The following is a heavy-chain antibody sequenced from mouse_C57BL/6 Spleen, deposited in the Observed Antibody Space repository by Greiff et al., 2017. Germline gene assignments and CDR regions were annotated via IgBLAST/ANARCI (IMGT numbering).Heavy chain of an antibody. CDR3: TEDPYYGSSYGYFDV. CDR2: IRLKSDNYAT. J-gene: IGHJ1*03. CDR1: GFTFSNYW. V-gene: IGHV6-3*01. D-gene: IGHD1-1*01. Sequence: DVMLVESGGGLVQPGGSMKLSCVASGFTFSNYWMNWVRQSPEKGLEWVAQIRLKSDNYATHYAESVNGRFTISRDDSKSSVYLQMNNLRAEDTGIYYCTEDPYYGSSYGYFDVWGTGTTVTVSS.